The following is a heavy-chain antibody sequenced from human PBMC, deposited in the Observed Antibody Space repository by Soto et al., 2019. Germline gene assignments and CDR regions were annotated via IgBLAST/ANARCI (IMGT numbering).Heavy chain of an antibody. CDR1: GFTFSSYA. V-gene: IGHV3-23*01. CDR2: ISGSGGST. CDR3: AKVLLQNYYYYGMDV. Sequence: PGGSLRLSCAASGFTFSSYAMSWVRQAPGKGLEWVSAISGSGGSTYYADSVKGRFTISRDNSKNTLYLQMNSLRAEDTAVYYCAKVLLQNYYYYGMDVWGQGTTVTVSS. J-gene: IGHJ6*02. D-gene: IGHD4-4*01.